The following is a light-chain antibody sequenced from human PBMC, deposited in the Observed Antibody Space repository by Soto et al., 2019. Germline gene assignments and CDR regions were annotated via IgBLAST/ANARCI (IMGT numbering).Light chain of an antibody. CDR3: AAWDDSLSGPV. Sequence: QSALTQPPSASGTPGQRVTISCSGSSSNIGSNYVYWYQQLPGTAPKLLIYRNNQRPSGVPDRFSGSKSGTSASLAISGLRSDDEADYYWAAWDDSLSGPVFGGGTKLTVL. V-gene: IGLV1-47*01. CDR2: RNN. J-gene: IGLJ2*01. CDR1: SSNIGSNY.